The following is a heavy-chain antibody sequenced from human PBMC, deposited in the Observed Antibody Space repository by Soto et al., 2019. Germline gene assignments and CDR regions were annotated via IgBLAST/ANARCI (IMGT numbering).Heavy chain of an antibody. CDR2: ISPNNGNT. Sequence: QVQLVQSGAEVKKPGASVKVSCKASGYTFTSYGISWVRQAPGQGLEWVGWISPNNGNTNYPQKFQGRVTMTADASTTTAYMELRSLRSDDTAVYYCARDWRYDSGGYCIEDWGQGTLVTVSA. J-gene: IGHJ4*02. CDR1: GYTFTSYG. D-gene: IGHD3-22*01. V-gene: IGHV1-18*04. CDR3: ARDWRYDSGGYCIED.